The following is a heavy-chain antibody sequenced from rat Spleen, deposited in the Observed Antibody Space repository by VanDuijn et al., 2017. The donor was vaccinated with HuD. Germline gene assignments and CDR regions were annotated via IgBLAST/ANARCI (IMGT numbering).Heavy chain of an antibody. Sequence: EVQLVETGGGLVQPGKSLKLSCVASGFTFTTYWMYWVRQAPGKGLEWVSSITPDGGITYYPDSVKGRFTISRDNAYSTLYLQMNSLRSEDTGTYYCTRENWKPDYWGQGVMVTVSS. V-gene: IGHV5-58*01. D-gene: IGHD4-2*01. CDR3: TRENWKPDY. CDR1: GFTFTTYW. CDR2: ITPDGGIT. J-gene: IGHJ2*01.